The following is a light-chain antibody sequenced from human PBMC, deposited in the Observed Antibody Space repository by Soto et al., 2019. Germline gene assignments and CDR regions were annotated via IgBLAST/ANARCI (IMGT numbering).Light chain of an antibody. CDR1: QNINSY. CDR2: DXS. J-gene: IGKJ1*01. V-gene: IGKV3-11*01. Sequence: IVLAQSPATLTLSRRKRATLLXRASQNINSYLIWYQQRPGXAPRXXXDDXSNRATGSPARLSGSGSGTDFTLTISSLEPEDFAVYYCQQRSNGPRTFGQGTKVDIK. CDR3: QQRSNGPRT.